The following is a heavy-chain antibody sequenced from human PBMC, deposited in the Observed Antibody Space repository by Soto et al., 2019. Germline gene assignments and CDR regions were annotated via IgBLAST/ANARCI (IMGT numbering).Heavy chain of an antibody. V-gene: IGHV3-30*18. CDR1: GFTFSSYG. D-gene: IGHD1-20*01. CDR2: ISYDGSNK. J-gene: IGHJ6*02. CDR3: AKDNWTYYYYYGMDV. Sequence: LRLSCAASGFTFSSYGMHWVRQAPGKGLEWVAVISYDGSNKYYADSVKGRFTISRDNSKNTLYLQMNSLRAEDTAVYYCAKDNWTYYYYYGMDVWGQGTTVTVSS.